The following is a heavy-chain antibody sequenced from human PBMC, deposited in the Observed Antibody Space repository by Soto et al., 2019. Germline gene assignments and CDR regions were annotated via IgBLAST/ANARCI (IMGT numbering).Heavy chain of an antibody. V-gene: IGHV4-59*12. CDR3: ARRQLEPTYYYYGMDV. Sequence: TSETLSLTCTVSGGSISSYYWSWIRQPPGKGLEWIGYIYYSGSTNYNPSLKSRVTISADKSISTAYLQWSSLKASDTAMYYCARRQLEPTYYYYGMDVWGQGTTVTVSS. D-gene: IGHD1-1*01. J-gene: IGHJ6*02. CDR1: GGSISSYY. CDR2: IYYSGST.